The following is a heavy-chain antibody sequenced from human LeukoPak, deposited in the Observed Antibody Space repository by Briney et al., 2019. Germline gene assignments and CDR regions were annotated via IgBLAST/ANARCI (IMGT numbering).Heavy chain of an antibody. CDR2: IKQDGSEK. V-gene: IGHV3-7*01. Sequence: GGSLRLSCAASGFTFSSYWMSWVRQAPGKGLEWVANIKQDGSEKYYVDSVKGRFTISRDNAKNSLYLQMNSLRAEDTAVYYCARAKLWFGERNYFDYWGQGTLVTVSS. CDR1: GFTFSSYW. D-gene: IGHD3-10*01. J-gene: IGHJ4*02. CDR3: ARAKLWFGERNYFDY.